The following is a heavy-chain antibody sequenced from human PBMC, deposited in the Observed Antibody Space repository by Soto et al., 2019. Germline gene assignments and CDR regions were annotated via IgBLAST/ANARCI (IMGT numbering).Heavy chain of an antibody. Sequence: LRLSCAASGFTFSSYAMSWVRQAPGKGLEWVSAISGSGGSTYYADSVKGRFTISRDNSKNTLYLQMNSLRAEDTAVYYCAKNYYGSGSYSGTDYWGQGTLVTVSS. CDR1: GFTFSSYA. J-gene: IGHJ4*02. V-gene: IGHV3-23*01. CDR2: ISGSGGST. CDR3: AKNYYGSGSYSGTDY. D-gene: IGHD3-10*01.